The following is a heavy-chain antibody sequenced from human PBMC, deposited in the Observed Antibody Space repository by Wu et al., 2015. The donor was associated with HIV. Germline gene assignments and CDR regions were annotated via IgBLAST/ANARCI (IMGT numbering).Heavy chain of an antibody. V-gene: IGHV1-69*12. CDR1: GGTFRNYG. Sequence: QVQLVQSGAEVKKPGSSVKVSCKASGGTFRNYGISWVRQAPGQGLEWMGGIIPMFGIPNYAQRLQGRVTISADEYTDTIYMELTSLRSDDTAVYYCARDLSAAYYWGQGTLVTVSS. CDR2: IIPMFGIP. CDR3: ARDLSAAYY. J-gene: IGHJ4*02.